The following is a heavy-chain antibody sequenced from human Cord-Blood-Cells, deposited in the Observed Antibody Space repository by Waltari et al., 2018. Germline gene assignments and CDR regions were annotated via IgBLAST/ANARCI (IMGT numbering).Heavy chain of an antibody. J-gene: IGHJ3*02. D-gene: IGHD5-18*01. Sequence: EVQLVESGGGLVQPGRSLRLSCVASGFTFDDYAMHWVRQAPGKGLEWVSGISWNRGSIGYADSVKGRFTISRDNAKNSLYLQMNSLRAEDMALYYCAKGRGYSYGFDAFDIWGQGTMVTVSS. V-gene: IGHV3-9*03. CDR2: ISWNRGSI. CDR3: AKGRGYSYGFDAFDI. CDR1: GFTFDDYA.